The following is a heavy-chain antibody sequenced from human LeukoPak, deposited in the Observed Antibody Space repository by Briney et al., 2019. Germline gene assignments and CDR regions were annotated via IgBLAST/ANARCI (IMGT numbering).Heavy chain of an antibody. V-gene: IGHV4-38-2*01. CDR2: IYHTGSA. Sequence: SETLSLTCSASGYSFTSGHYWGWIRQPPGKGLEWIANIYHTGSAHYNPSLKSRVTISVDTSKNQFSLKLSSVTAADTAVYYCARYCTSTTCILRGFDYWGQETLVTVSS. J-gene: IGHJ4*02. CDR3: ARYCTSTTCILRGFDY. D-gene: IGHD2-2*01. CDR1: GYSFTSGHY.